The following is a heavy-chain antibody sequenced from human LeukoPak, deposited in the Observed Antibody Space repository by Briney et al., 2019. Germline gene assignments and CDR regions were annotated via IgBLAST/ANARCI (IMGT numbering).Heavy chain of an antibody. CDR1: GFTVSTNS. V-gene: IGHV3-66*01. Sequence: GGSLRLSCTVSGFTVSTNSMSCVRQAPGKGLEWDSFIYSDNTHYSDSVNGRFTISRDNSKNTLYLQMNSLRAEDTAVYYCADLGITMIGGVWGKGTTVTIFS. CDR3: ADLGITMIGGV. J-gene: IGHJ6*03. D-gene: IGHD3-10*02. CDR2: IYSDNT.